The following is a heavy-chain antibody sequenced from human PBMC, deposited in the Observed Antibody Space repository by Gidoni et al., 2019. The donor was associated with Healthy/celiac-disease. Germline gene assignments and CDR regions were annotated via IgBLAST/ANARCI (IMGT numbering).Heavy chain of an antibody. Sequence: QVQLVESGGGVVQPGRSLRLSCAASGFTFSSYGMHWVRQAPGKGLEWVAVIWYDGSNKYYADSVKGRFTISRDNSKNTLYLQMNSLRAEDTAVYYCAREGQQLDLWWYFDLWGRGTLVTVSS. CDR1: GFTFSSYG. D-gene: IGHD6-13*01. CDR3: AREGQQLDLWWYFDL. CDR2: IWYDGSNK. J-gene: IGHJ2*01. V-gene: IGHV3-33*01.